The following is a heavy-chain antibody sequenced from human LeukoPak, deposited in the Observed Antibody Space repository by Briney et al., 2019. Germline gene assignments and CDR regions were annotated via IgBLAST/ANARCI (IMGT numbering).Heavy chain of an antibody. J-gene: IGHJ4*02. Sequence: PSQTLSLTCSVSGGAIGSDGHYWNWIRQHPGKGLEWIGYIYYSGSASYNPSLKSRVTISVDTSKNQFSLRLSSVTAADTAVYYCARGRFYGFSGDSWGQGSLVTVSS. V-gene: IGHV4-31*03. CDR3: ARGRFYGFSGDS. D-gene: IGHD3-10*01. CDR1: GGAIGSDGHY. CDR2: IYYSGSA.